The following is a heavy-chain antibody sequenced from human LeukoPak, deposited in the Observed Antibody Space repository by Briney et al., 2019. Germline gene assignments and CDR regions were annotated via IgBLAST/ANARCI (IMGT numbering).Heavy chain of an antibody. CDR3: LRDLNWSLDQ. CDR2: IKSDGINI. Sequence: TGGSLRLSCAASGFTFSNYMMHWVRQAPGKGLVWVSRIKSDGINITYADSVKGRFIISRDNAKNTLYLQMNSLRAEDTAVYYCLRDLNWSLDQWGQGTLVTVSS. D-gene: IGHD1-20*01. J-gene: IGHJ4*02. V-gene: IGHV3-74*01. CDR1: GFTFSNYM.